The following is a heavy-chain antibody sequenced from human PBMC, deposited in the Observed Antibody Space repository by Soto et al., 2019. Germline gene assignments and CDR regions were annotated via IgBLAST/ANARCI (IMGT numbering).Heavy chain of an antibody. CDR1: GYTFTGYY. V-gene: IGHV1-2*02. J-gene: IGHJ4*02. Sequence: ASVKVSCKASGYTFTGYYMHWVRQAPGQGLEWMGWINPNSGGTNYAQKFQGRVTMTRDTSISTAYMELSRLRSDDTAVYYCAKGEASSQFLVPGIFDYWGQGMLVTVSS. D-gene: IGHD3-10*01. CDR2: INPNSGGT. CDR3: AKGEASSQFLVPGIFDY.